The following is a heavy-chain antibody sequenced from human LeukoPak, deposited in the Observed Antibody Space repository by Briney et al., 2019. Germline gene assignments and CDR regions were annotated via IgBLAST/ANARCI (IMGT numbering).Heavy chain of an antibody. V-gene: IGHV3-23*01. J-gene: IGHJ4*02. Sequence: PGGSLRLSCAASGFTFSSYAMSWVRQAPGKGLEWVSAISGSGGSTYYAASVKGRFTISRDNSKDTLYLQMNSLRAEDTAVYYCAKDEAGATSPYYFDYWGQGTLVTVSS. CDR2: ISGSGGST. CDR3: AKDEAGATSPYYFDY. D-gene: IGHD1-26*01. CDR1: GFTFSSYA.